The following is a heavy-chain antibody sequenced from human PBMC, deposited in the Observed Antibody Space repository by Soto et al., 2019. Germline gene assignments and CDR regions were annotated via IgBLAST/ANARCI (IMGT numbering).Heavy chain of an antibody. V-gene: IGHV4-34*12. CDR3: ARPHYDSNTFYSFFDY. D-gene: IGHD3-22*01. CDR2: IFHGGGT. J-gene: IGHJ4*02. CDR1: GESFSGYY. Sequence: ASETLSLTCAVSGESFSGYYWSWIRQPPGKGLEWIGQIFHGGGTNYSPSLKSRVTISVDTSKNQFSLELSSVTAADTAVYYCARPHYDSNTFYSFFDYWGQGTLVTVSS.